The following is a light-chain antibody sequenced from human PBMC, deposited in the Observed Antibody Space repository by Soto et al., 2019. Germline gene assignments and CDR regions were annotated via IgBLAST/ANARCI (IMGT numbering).Light chain of an antibody. CDR3: QSYDSSLSGWV. CDR1: SSHIGAGYA. Sequence: QSVLTQPPSVSGAPGQRVTISCTGSSSHIGAGYAVHWYQPLPGTAPKLLLYGNSNRPSGVAVRVSGSKSGTSAYLAITGLQAEDEAEYDCQSYDSSLSGWVFGGGTKLTVL. V-gene: IGLV1-40*01. J-gene: IGLJ3*02. CDR2: GNS.